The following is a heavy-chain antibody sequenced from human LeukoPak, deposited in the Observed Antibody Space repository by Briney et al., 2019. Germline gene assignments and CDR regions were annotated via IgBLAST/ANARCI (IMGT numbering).Heavy chain of an antibody. CDR1: GFTFSSYS. D-gene: IGHD6-6*01. V-gene: IGHV3-21*01. J-gene: IGHJ4*02. Sequence: GGSLRLSCAASGFTFSSYSMNWVRQAPGKGLEWVSSISSSGSYICYADSVKGRFTISRDNAKNSLYLQMNSLRAEDTAVYYCARDSSSSSSYFDYWGQGTLVTVSS. CDR2: ISSSGSYI. CDR3: ARDSSSSSSYFDY.